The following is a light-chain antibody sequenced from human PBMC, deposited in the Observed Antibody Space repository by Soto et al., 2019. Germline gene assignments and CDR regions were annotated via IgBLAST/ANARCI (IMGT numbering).Light chain of an antibody. J-gene: IGKJ4*01. CDR2: DAS. Sequence: DIQVTQSPSPLSASVGDRGTITFQASQDVNKYLDWYQQKXGNTPXXRXHDASNLETGVPPSFSGSGSATAFSFTISRLQAEDIATYYGQQYDNLPLTFGGGTKVDIK. V-gene: IGKV1-33*01. CDR3: QQYDNLPLT. CDR1: QDVNKY.